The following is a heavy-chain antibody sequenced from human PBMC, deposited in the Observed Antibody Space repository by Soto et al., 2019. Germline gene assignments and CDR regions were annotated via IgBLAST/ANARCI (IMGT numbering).Heavy chain of an antibody. Sequence: GSLRLSCAASGXTLSGFSMNWVRQAPGKGLEWISYIKTSTGTTHYADSVKRRFTISRDNAKDSVYLKMKSLRDEDTAVYYCARGSLIHFDYWGQGALGTVSS. V-gene: IGHV3-48*02. J-gene: IGHJ4*02. CDR3: ARGSLIHFDY. CDR1: GXTLSGFS. CDR2: IKTSTGTT.